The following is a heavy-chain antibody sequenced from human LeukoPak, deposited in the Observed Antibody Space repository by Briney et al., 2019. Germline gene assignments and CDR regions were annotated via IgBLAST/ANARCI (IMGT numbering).Heavy chain of an antibody. V-gene: IGHV3-23*01. J-gene: IGHJ4*02. CDR1: GFTFSSYA. Sequence: PGGSLRLSCAASGFTFSSYAMSWVRQAPGKGLEWVSTISVSGGSTYYADSVKGRFTISRDNSKNTLYLQANSLRAEDTAVYYCAKQLGYCSDGSCYFPYWGQGTLVTVSS. D-gene: IGHD2-15*01. CDR2: ISVSGGST. CDR3: AKQLGYCSDGSCYFPY.